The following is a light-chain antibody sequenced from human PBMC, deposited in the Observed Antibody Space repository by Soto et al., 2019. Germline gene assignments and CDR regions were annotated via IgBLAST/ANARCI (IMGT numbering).Light chain of an antibody. CDR3: QSYDSSLGNLVV. CDR2: DNN. Sequence: QPVLTQPPSVSGAPGQRVTISCTGTSSNTGADYDVHWYQHLPGSAPKLLIYDNNIRTSGVPDRFSGSKSGTSASLAITGLQAEDEGDYYCQSYDSSLGNLVVFGGGTKLTVL. V-gene: IGLV1-40*01. J-gene: IGLJ2*01. CDR1: SSNTGADYD.